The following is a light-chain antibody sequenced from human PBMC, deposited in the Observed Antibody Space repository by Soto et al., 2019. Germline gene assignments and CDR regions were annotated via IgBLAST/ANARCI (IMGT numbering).Light chain of an antibody. CDR2: AAS. CDR1: QSVASNY. J-gene: IGKJ1*01. V-gene: IGKV3-20*01. CDR3: QQYGSAPWT. Sequence: EIVLTQSPGTLPLSPGERATLSCRASQSVASNYLAWYQQKPGQAPRLLIYAASGRATGIPDMFSGSGSGTDFTLTISRLEPEDFAVYYCQQYGSAPWTFGQGTKVEIK.